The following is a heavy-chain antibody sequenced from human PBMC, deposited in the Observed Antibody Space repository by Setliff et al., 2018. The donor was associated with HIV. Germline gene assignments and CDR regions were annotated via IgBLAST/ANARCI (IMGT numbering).Heavy chain of an antibody. D-gene: IGHD3-16*02. Sequence: SETLSLTCTVSGDSISTSNSYWGWVRQPPGKGLEWIGGLYYGGTTYYNPSLKSRVTISVDTSKNHFSLKLSSVTAADTAVYYCARHQVIPTVIGAFDIWGQGTAVT. J-gene: IGHJ3*02. V-gene: IGHV4-39*01. CDR1: GDSISTSNSY. CDR3: ARHQVIPTVIGAFDI. CDR2: LYYGGTT.